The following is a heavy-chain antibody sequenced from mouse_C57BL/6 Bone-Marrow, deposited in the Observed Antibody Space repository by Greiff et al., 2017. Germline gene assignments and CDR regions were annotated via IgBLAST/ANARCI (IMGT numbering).Heavy chain of an antibody. V-gene: IGHV3-6*01. J-gene: IGHJ3*01. CDR1: GYSITSGYY. CDR2: ISYDGSN. CDR3: TRGYYCKTY. D-gene: IGHD2-1*01. Sequence: VQLKESGPGLVKPSQSLSLTCSVTGYSITSGYYWKWIRQFPGNKLEWMGYISYDGSNNYNPSLKNRISFTRDTSTNKFFLKLNSVPTEDSASYCCTRGYYCKTYWGQGTLVTVSA.